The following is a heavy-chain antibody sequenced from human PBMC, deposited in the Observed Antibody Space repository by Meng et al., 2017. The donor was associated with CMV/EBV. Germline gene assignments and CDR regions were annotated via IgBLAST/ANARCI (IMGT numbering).Heavy chain of an antibody. D-gene: IGHD3-10*01. CDR3: ATLYSGSYYYYYYYYGMDV. CDR1: GGSFSGYY. Sequence: GSLRLSCAVYGGSFSGYYWSWIRQPPGKGLEWIGEINHSGSNNYNPSLKSRVTISVDTSKNQFSLKLSSVTAADTAVYYCATLYSGSYYYYYYYYGMDVWGQGTTVTVSS. V-gene: IGHV4-34*01. CDR2: INHSGSN. J-gene: IGHJ6*02.